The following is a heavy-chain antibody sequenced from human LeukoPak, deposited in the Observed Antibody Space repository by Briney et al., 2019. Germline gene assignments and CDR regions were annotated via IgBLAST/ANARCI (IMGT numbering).Heavy chain of an antibody. D-gene: IGHD7-27*01. CDR2: ISSSATTI. CDR3: TRDRWGKYYFDY. CDR1: RYPFSDFY. V-gene: IGHV3-11*01. Sequence: PGGSLRLSCATSRYPFSDFYMSWISQALGKGLEWVSYISSSATTIYYADSVEGRFTISRDNAKNSLHLQMNNLRAEDTAMYYCTRDRWGKYYFDYWGQGSLVTVSS. J-gene: IGHJ4*02.